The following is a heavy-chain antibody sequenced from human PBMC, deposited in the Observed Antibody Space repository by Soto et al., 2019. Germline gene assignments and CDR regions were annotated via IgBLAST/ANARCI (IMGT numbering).Heavy chain of an antibody. V-gene: IGHV3-23*01. CDR3: ASAKAVVIAPLGI. D-gene: IGHD2-21*01. J-gene: IGHJ3*02. CDR1: GFTFNNSA. CDR2: ISENGGSRGGT. Sequence: GGSLRLSCAASGFTFNNSAMTWVRQAPGQGLEWVASISENGGSRGGTYYADSVKGRFTISRDNSRNTLYLQVDSLTGADTAVYYCASAKAVVIAPLGIWGQGALVTVSS.